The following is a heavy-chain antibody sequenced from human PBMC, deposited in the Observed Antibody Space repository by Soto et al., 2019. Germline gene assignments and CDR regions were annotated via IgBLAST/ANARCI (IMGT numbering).Heavy chain of an antibody. CDR2: ISSSSDYI. V-gene: IGHV3-21*01. J-gene: IGHJ3*01. CDR1: GFTFSSYN. CDR3: ARVVYYDSSGFGL. Sequence: EVQLVESGGGLVEPGGSLRLSCAASGFTFSSYNMNWVRQAPGKGLEWVSSISSSSDYIYYSDSVKGRFTISRDNAKNPLYLQMNSLRAEDTAVYYCARVVYYDSSGFGLWGQGTMVTVSS. D-gene: IGHD3-22*01.